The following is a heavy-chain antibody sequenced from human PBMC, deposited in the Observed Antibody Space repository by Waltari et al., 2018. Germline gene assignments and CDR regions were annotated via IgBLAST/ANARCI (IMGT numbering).Heavy chain of an antibody. Sequence: QVQLVESGGGVVKPGKSLTLSCAASGFTWSSYAMHWVRQAPGKGLEWMSVISSDGTKKYYGDSVRGRFTVSRDNSKNTLFLQMNSLRPDDTAIYFCARARLIVAGVGDFWGQGTRVAVS. CDR2: ISSDGTKK. CDR3: ARARLIVAGVGDF. V-gene: IGHV3-30-3*01. J-gene: IGHJ4*02. D-gene: IGHD6-19*01. CDR1: GFTWSSYA.